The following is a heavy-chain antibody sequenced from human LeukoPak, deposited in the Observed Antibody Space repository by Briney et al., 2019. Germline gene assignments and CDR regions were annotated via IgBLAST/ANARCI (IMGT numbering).Heavy chain of an antibody. J-gene: IGHJ4*02. V-gene: IGHV4-38-2*02. CDR3: AEQYSSSWVDY. D-gene: IGHD6-13*01. Sequence: SETLSLTCTVSGYSISSGYYWGWIRQPPAKGLEWIGIIFHSGNTYYSPSLKSRVTISVDTSKNQFSLKLSSVTAADTAVYYCAEQYSSSWVDYWGQGTLVTVSS. CDR2: IFHSGNT. CDR1: GYSISSGYY.